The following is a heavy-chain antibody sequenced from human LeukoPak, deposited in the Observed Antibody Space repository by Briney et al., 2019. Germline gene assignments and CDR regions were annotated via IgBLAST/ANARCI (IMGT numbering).Heavy chain of an antibody. V-gene: IGHV3-66*01. D-gene: IGHD2-8*02. CDR2: IYSGGST. CDR3: AKDATRYWDFDY. CDR1: GFTVSSNY. J-gene: IGHJ4*02. Sequence: GGSLRLSCAASGFTVSSNYMSWVRQAPGKGLEWVSVIYSGGSTYYADSVKGRFTISRDNSKNTLYLQMNSLRGEDTAVYYCAKDATRYWDFDYWGQGTLVTVSS.